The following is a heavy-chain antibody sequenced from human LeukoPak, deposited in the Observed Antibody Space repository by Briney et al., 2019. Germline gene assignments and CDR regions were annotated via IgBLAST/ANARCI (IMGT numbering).Heavy chain of an antibody. J-gene: IGHJ4*02. CDR2: VKQDGSEK. CDR1: GFTFSNAW. Sequence: GGSLRLSCAASGFTFSNAWMSWVRQAPGKGLEWVANVKQDGSEKYYVDSVKGRFTISRDNAKKSLYLQMNSLRAEDTAVYYCARDGRGYTYGNDYWGQGTLVTVSS. CDR3: ARDGRGYTYGNDY. D-gene: IGHD5-18*01. V-gene: IGHV3-7*03.